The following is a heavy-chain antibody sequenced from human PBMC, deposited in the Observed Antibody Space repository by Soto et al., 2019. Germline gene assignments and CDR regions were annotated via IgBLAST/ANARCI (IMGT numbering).Heavy chain of an antibody. J-gene: IGHJ5*02. CDR3: ARDRGTGSFYPT. CDR2: MYDTGST. CDR1: GASMSSGVYS. V-gene: IGHV4-30-2*01. Sequence: QLQLQESGSGLVKPSQTLSLTCAVSGASMSSGVYSWSWIRQPPGKGLEWIGYMYDTGSTYYNPSLKPRVTISADMSKKHLSLNLTSVTAADTAVYYCARDRGTGSFYPTWGQGILVTVSS. D-gene: IGHD3-10*01.